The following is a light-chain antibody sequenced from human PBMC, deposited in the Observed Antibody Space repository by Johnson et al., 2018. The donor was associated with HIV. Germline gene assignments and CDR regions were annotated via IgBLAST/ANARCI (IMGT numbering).Light chain of an antibody. V-gene: IGLV1-51*01. CDR2: DNN. CDR1: SSNIGNNY. Sequence: QSVLTQPPSVSAAPGQKVTISCSGSSSNIGNNYVSWYQQFPGTAPKLLIYDNNKRPSGIPDRFSGSKSGTSATLGITGLQTGDEADYYCGTWDNSLSAYVFDTGTKVTVL. J-gene: IGLJ1*01. CDR3: GTWDNSLSAYV.